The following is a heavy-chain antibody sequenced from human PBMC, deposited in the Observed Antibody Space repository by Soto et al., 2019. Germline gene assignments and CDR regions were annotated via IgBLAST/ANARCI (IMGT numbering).Heavy chain of an antibody. CDR1: GFTFSNAW. V-gene: IGHV3-15*01. CDR3: TTDKLSIVLMVYEKFDY. Sequence: PGGSLRLSCAASGFTFSNAWMSWVRQAPGKGLGWVGRIKSKTDGGTTDYAAPVKGRFTISRDDSKNTLYLQMNSLKTEDTAVYYCTTDKLSIVLMVYEKFDYWGQGTLVTVSS. J-gene: IGHJ4*02. CDR2: IKSKTDGGTT. D-gene: IGHD2-8*01.